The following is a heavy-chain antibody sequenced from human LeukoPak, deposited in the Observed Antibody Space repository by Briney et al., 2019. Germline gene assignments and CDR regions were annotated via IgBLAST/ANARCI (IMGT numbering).Heavy chain of an antibody. CDR2: ISSNGGST. Sequence: GGSLRLSCAASGLTFSSYAMHWVRQAPGKGLEYVSAISSNGGSTYYANSVKGRFTISRDNSKNTLYLQMGSLRAEDMAVYYCARGQWELPTGSWFDPWGQGTLVTVSS. V-gene: IGHV3-64*01. D-gene: IGHD1-26*01. CDR3: ARGQWELPTGSWFDP. CDR1: GLTFSSYA. J-gene: IGHJ5*02.